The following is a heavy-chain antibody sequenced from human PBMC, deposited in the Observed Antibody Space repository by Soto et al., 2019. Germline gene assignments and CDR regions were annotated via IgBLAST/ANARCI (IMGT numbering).Heavy chain of an antibody. Sequence: QVQLQQWGAGLLKPSETLSLTCAVYGGSFSGYYWSWIRQPPGKGLEWIGEINHSGSTNYNPSLKRRVTISVDTSTNQFSLKLSSVAAADTAVYDCARVRITFGGVIVSFDYWGQGTLVTVSS. CDR2: INHSGST. J-gene: IGHJ4*02. V-gene: IGHV4-34*01. D-gene: IGHD3-16*02. CDR1: GGSFSGYY. CDR3: ARVRITFGGVIVSFDY.